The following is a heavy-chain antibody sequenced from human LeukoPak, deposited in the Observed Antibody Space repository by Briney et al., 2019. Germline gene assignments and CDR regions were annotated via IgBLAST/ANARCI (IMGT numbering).Heavy chain of an antibody. J-gene: IGHJ6*02. CDR3: ARDKLYCGSGRYYYGMDV. CDR2: IYTSGST. D-gene: IGHD3-10*01. CDR1: GGSISSYY. V-gene: IGHV4-4*07. Sequence: SDTLSLTCTVSGGSISSYYWSWIRQPAGKGLEWIGRIYTSGSTNYNPSLKSRVTMSVDTSKNQCSLQLGSGPAADTAVYYCARDKLYCGSGRYYYGMDVWGQGTTVTVSS.